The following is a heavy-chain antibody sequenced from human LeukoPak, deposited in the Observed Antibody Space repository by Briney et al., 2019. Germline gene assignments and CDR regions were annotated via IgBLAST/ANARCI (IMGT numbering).Heavy chain of an antibody. CDR1: RFAFSDYE. CDR2: ISSGGYII. V-gene: IGHV3-48*03. CDR3: ARTGCSCDTCYAEYYFDY. J-gene: IGHJ4*02. Sequence: GGSLRLLCAASRFAFSDYEMKWVRQATGKGGEWVSYISSGGYIIHYADSVKGRFNIYRDNANNSLYMQMNSLRAQDTAIYSCARTGCSCDTCYAEYYFDYWGQGTLVTVSS. D-gene: IGHD2-15*01.